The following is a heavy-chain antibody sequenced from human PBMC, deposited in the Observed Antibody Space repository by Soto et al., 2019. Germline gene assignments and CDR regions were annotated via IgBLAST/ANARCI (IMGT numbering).Heavy chain of an antibody. CDR1: GITFTNAW. CDR3: TSLSGSSDYLDY. Sequence: GGSLRLSCLASGITFTNAWMGWVRQAPGKGLEWVGRIRSKADGGTTDYAAPVKGRFTISRDDSKNTLYLQMNSLKTDDTAVYFGTSLSGSSDYLDYWGPGALVTVSS. D-gene: IGHD3-3*01. CDR2: IRSKADGGTT. J-gene: IGHJ4*02. V-gene: IGHV3-15*01.